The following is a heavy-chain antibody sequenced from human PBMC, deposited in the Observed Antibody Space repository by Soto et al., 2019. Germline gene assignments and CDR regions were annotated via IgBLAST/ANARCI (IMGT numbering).Heavy chain of an antibody. V-gene: IGHV3-30-3*01. Sequence: GGSLRLSCAASGFTFSSYAMHWVRQAPGKGLEWVAAISYDGSNKYYADSVKGRFTISRDNSKNTLYLQMNSLRAEDTAVYYCARDPSGSYYYWGQGTLVTVSS. D-gene: IGHD1-26*01. CDR3: ARDPSGSYYY. CDR2: ISYDGSNK. CDR1: GFTFSSYA. J-gene: IGHJ4*02.